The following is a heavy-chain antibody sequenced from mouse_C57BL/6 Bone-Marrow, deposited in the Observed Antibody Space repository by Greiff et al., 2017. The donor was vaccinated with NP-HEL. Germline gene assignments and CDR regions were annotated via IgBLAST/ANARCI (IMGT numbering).Heavy chain of an antibody. D-gene: IGHD1-1*01. J-gene: IGHJ4*01. CDR1: GFTFSSYG. V-gene: IGHV5-6*01. CDR3: ARHPLVRWTHYYAMDY. Sequence: DVHLVESGGDLVKPGGSLKLSCAASGFTFSSYGMSWVRQTPDKRLEWVATISSGGSYTYYPDSVKGRFTISRDNAKNTLYLQMSSLKSEDTAMYYCARHPLVRWTHYYAMDYWGQGTSVTVSS. CDR2: ISSGGSYT.